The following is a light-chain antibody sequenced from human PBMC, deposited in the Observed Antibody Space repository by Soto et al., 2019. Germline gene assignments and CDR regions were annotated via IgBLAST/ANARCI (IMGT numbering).Light chain of an antibody. CDR1: QSVLYSSNNKNY. CDR3: QQYYSPQT. V-gene: IGKV4-1*01. Sequence: DIVMTQSPDSLAVSLGERATINCKSSQSVLYSSNNKNYLAWYQQKPGQPPKLLIHWASTRKSGVSDRFSGSGSGTDFTLTISSLQAEDVAVYYCQQYYSPQTFGQGTKVEIK. J-gene: IGKJ1*01. CDR2: WAS.